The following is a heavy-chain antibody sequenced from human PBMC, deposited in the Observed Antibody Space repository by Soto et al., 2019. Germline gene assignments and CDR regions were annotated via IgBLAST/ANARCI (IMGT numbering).Heavy chain of an antibody. CDR2: INHSGST. J-gene: IGHJ6*02. CDR1: GGSFIGYY. CDR3: ARVSGIYYYGMDV. Sequence: PSETLSVTCAVFGGSFIGYYWSWIRQPPGKGLEWIGEINHSGSTNYNPSLKSRVTISVDTSKNQFSLKLSSVTAADTAVYYCARVSGIYYYGMDVWGQGTTVTVSS. D-gene: IGHD3-10*01. V-gene: IGHV4-34*01.